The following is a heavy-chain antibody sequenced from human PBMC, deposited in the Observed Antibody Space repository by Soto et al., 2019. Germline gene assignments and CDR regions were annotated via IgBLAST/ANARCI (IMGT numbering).Heavy chain of an antibody. V-gene: IGHV4-59*08. Sequence: PGGSLRLSCAASGFTFSSYWMSWIRQHPGKGLEWIGYIYYSGSTYYNPSLKSRVTISVDTSKNQFSLKLSSVTAADTAMYYCASQHYYDSSGYYVVYWGPGTPVTVSS. CDR2: IYYSGST. CDR3: ASQHYYDSSGYYVVY. J-gene: IGHJ1*01. CDR1: GFTFSSYW. D-gene: IGHD3-22*01.